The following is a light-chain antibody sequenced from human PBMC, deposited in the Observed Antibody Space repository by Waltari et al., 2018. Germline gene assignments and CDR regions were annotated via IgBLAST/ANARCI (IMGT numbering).Light chain of an antibody. Sequence: EIVLTQSPATLSLSPGESATLSCRASQNVYTNLAWYQQKPGQAPRLLISGASARATGVPWRFRGSGSGTDFTLTISSLQSDDFAVYYCQQYNTWPPLTFGGGTRVDIK. CDR2: GAS. CDR3: QQYNTWPPLT. V-gene: IGKV3-15*01. J-gene: IGKJ4*01. CDR1: QNVYTN.